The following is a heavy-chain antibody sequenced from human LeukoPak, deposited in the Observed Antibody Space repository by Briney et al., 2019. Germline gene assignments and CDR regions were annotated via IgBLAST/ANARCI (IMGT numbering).Heavy chain of an antibody. Sequence: SETLSLTCTVSGGSISSYYWSWIRQPPGKGLEWIGYIYYSGSTNYNPSLKSRVTISVDTSKNQFSLKLSSVTAADTAVYYCARFIEVEGFDPWGQGTLVTVSS. J-gene: IGHJ5*02. CDR2: IYYSGST. CDR3: ARFIEVEGFDP. CDR1: GGSISSYY. V-gene: IGHV4-59*08.